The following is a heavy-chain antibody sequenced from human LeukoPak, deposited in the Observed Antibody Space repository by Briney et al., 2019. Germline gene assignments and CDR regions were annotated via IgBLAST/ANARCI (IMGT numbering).Heavy chain of an antibody. CDR2: VFYSGST. CDR1: GGSISSSSYY. J-gene: IGHJ4*02. V-gene: IGHV4-61*05. CDR3: ARLTIATTGTGFDS. Sequence: PSETLSLTCTVSGGSISSSSYYWGWIRQPPGKGLEWIGYVFYSGSTNYNPSLKSRVIISLDTSQKQFSLKLSSVTAADTAVYYCARLTIATTGTGFDSWGQGTQVTVSS. D-gene: IGHD3-10*01.